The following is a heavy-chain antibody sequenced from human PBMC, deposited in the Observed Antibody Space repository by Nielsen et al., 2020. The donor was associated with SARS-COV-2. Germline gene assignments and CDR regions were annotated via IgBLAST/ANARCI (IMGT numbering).Heavy chain of an antibody. CDR3: AGGGDFWSGYYTGWFDP. V-gene: IGHV1-69*13. CDR1: GGTFSSYA. D-gene: IGHD3-3*01. Sequence: SVKVSCKASGGTFSSYAISWVRQAPGQGLEWMGGIIPIFGTANYAQKFQGRVTITADESTSTAYMELSSLRSEDTAVYYCAGGGDFWSGYYTGWFDPWGQGTLVTVSS. CDR2: IIPIFGTA. J-gene: IGHJ5*02.